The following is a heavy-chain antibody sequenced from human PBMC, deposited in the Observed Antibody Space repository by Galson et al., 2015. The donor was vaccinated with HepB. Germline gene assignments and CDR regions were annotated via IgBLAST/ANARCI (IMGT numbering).Heavy chain of an antibody. J-gene: IGHJ2*01. CDR2: INHSGST. V-gene: IGHV4-34*01. CDR3: ARGGNFYYDRKRGWYFDL. Sequence: SETLSLTCAVYGGSFSGYYWSWIRQPPGKGLEWIGEINHSGSTNYNPSLKSRVTISVDTSKNQFSLKLSSVTAADTAVYYCARGGNFYYDRKRGWYFDLWGRGTLVTVSS. CDR1: GGSFSGYY. D-gene: IGHD3-22*01.